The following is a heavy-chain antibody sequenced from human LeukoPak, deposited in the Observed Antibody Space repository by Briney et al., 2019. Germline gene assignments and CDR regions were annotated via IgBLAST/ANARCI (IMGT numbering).Heavy chain of an antibody. D-gene: IGHD3-3*01. J-gene: IGHJ6*03. V-gene: IGHV1-18*01. CDR3: ARVTRSYYDFWSGYYTGIDYYYYMDV. CDR2: ISAYNGNT. CDR1: GYTFTSYG. Sequence: ASVKVSCKASGYTFTSYGISWVRQAPGQGLEWMGWISAYNGNTNYAQKLQGRVTMTTDTSTSTAYMELRSLRSDDTAVYYCARVTRSYYDFWSGYYTGIDYYYYMDVWGKGTTVTVSS.